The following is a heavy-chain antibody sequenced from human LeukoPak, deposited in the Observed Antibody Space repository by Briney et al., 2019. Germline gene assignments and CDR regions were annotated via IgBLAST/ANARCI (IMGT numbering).Heavy chain of an antibody. V-gene: IGHV3-48*03. Sequence: GGSLRLSCAASGFIFRSYEMNWVRQAPGKGLEWVSYISSSGSTIYYADSLEGRFTIFRDNAKKSLYLQMNSLRPDDTAVYYCARALADNRGYYLGFDYWGQGTLVTVSS. CDR2: ISSSGSTI. D-gene: IGHD3-22*01. CDR1: GFIFRSYE. J-gene: IGHJ4*02. CDR3: ARALADNRGYYLGFDY.